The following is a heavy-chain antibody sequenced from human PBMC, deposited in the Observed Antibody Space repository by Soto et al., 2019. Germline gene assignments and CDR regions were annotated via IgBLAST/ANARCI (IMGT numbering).Heavy chain of an antibody. J-gene: IGHJ6*02. CDR2: LSSGSFYI. CDR1: GFPFDSYS. CDR3: AREANTIYAPHGLDV. D-gene: IGHD3-3*01. Sequence: PGGSLRLSCAVSGFPFDSYSMPWVRQAPGQGLEWLASLSSGSFYIFHADSIRGRFTISRDDAKNLLFLQMNSLTIEDTATYYCAREANTIYAPHGLDVWGQGTAVTVSS. V-gene: IGHV3-21*01.